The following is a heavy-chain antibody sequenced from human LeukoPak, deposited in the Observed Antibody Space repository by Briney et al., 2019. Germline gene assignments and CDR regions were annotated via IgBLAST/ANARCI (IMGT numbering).Heavy chain of an antibody. Sequence: GGSLRLSCAASGFTFSSYGMHWVRQAPGKGLEWVAFIRYDGSDKYYADSVKGRFTISRDNSKNTLYLQMNSLRAEDTAVYYCAKDRKKNNYYDSSGPADWGQGTLVTVSS. V-gene: IGHV3-30*02. J-gene: IGHJ4*02. D-gene: IGHD3-22*01. CDR2: IRYDGSDK. CDR1: GFTFSSYG. CDR3: AKDRKKNNYYDSSGPAD.